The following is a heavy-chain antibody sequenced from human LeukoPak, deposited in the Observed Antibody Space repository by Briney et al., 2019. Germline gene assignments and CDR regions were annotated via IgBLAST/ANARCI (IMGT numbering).Heavy chain of an antibody. CDR3: AKGSRSIAVDNLCDY. D-gene: IGHD6-6*01. CDR1: GFTFSTYW. Sequence: GGSLRLSCSASGFTFSTYWMSWVRQAPGKGLEWVANMRRDGNEIYYLDSVKGRFTISRDNSKNTLYLQMNSLRAEDTAVYYCAKGSRSIAVDNLCDYWGQGTLVTVSS. V-gene: IGHV3-7*03. CDR2: MRRDGNEI. J-gene: IGHJ4*02.